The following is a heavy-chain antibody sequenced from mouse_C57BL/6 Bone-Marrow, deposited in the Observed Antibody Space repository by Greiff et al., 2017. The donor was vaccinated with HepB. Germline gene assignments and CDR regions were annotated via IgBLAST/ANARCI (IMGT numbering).Heavy chain of an antibody. V-gene: IGHV14-1*01. CDR1: GFNIKDYY. CDR2: IDPEDGDT. CDR3: TTYVINSF. J-gene: IGHJ3*01. Sequence: EVQVVESGAELVRPGASVKLSCTASGFNIKDYYMHWVKQRPEQGLEWIGRIDPEDGDTEYAPKFQGKATMTADNSSNTPYLQLGSLTSEDTAVYYCTTYVINSFWGQGTLVTVSA. D-gene: IGHD1-1*01.